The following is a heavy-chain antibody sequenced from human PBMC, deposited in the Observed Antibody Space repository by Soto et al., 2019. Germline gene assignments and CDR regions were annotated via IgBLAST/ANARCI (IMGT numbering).Heavy chain of an antibody. V-gene: IGHV3-7*01. CDR2: IRQDGGEK. CDR3: ASEYGDHLKFFDY. D-gene: IGHD4-17*01. J-gene: IGHJ4*02. Sequence: GGSLKISSATFEFTFSAYWMSWVRKAPGKGLEWVANIRQDGGEKYYVVSVKGRFTISRDNAKNSVYLQMNSLRVEDTAIYYCASEYGDHLKFFDYWGPGTLVTVSS. CDR1: EFTFSAYW.